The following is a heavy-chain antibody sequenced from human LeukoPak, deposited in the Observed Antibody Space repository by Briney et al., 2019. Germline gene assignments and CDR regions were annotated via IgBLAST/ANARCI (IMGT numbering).Heavy chain of an antibody. J-gene: IGHJ4*02. V-gene: IGHV4-59*01. Sequence: PSETLSLTCTVSGGSISSYYWSWIRQPPGKGLEWIGYIYYSGSTNYNPSLKSRVTISVDTSKNQFSLKLSSVTAADTAVYYCARVADRVNIVVDWGQGTLVTVSS. CDR1: GGSISSYY. CDR3: ARVADRVNIVVD. D-gene: IGHD2-21*01. CDR2: IYYSGST.